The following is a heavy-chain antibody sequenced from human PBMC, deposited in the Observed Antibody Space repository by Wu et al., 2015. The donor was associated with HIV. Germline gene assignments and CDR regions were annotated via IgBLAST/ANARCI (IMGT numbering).Heavy chain of an antibody. Sequence: QVQLVQSGAEVKKPGASVKVSCKASGYTFTGYYMHWVRQAPGQGLEWMGWINPNSGGTNYAERFEDRVTMTRDASISTAYMQLRRLRSDDTAVYFCARDLGDDFAVRGFYWYMDVWGRGTAITVSS. CDR3: ARDLGDDFAVRGFYWYMDV. V-gene: IGHV1-2*02. J-gene: IGHJ6*03. D-gene: IGHD2-21*01. CDR1: GYTFTGYY. CDR2: INPNSGGT.